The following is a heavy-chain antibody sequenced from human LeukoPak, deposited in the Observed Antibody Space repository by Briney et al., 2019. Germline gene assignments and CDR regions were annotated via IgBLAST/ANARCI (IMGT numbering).Heavy chain of an antibody. CDR1: GFTFSSYE. D-gene: IGHD2-15*01. V-gene: IGHV3-48*03. CDR2: ISSGGSTI. CDR3: ARGPYPGYCSGGSCYVVWDY. Sequence: GGSLRLSCAASGFTFSSYEMNWVGQAPGKGLEWVAYISSGGSTIYYADSVKGRFTIFRDNAKNSLYLQMNSLRAEDTAVYYCARGPYPGYCSGGSCYVVWDYWGQGTLVTVSS. J-gene: IGHJ4*02.